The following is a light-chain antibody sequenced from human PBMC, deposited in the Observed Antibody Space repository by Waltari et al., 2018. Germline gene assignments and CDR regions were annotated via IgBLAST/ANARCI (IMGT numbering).Light chain of an antibody. V-gene: IGKV3-15*01. CDR1: QTIGRS. CDR3: QQYNNWPPGT. Sequence: ETVVTQSPATLSVSPGERATLSCKTSQTIGRSLAWYQQKPGQAPRLVIYGASIGATGIPARFSGSGSETEFALTISGLQSEDFAVYYCQQYNNWPPGTFGQGTKVEI. CDR2: GAS. J-gene: IGKJ1*01.